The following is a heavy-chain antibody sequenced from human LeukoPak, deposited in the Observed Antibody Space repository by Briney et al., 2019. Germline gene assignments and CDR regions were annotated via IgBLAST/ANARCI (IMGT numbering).Heavy chain of an antibody. J-gene: IGHJ6*03. CDR2: INHSGST. Sequence: SETLSLTCAVYGGSFSGYYWSWIRQPPGKGLEWIGEINHSGSTNYNPSLKSRVTISVDTSKNQFSLKLSSVTAADTAVYYCASLQYYYMDVWGKGTTVTISS. CDR1: GGSFSGYY. CDR3: ASLQYYYMDV. V-gene: IGHV4-34*01.